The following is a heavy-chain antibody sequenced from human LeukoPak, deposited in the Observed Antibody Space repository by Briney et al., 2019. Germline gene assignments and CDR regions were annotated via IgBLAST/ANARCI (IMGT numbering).Heavy chain of an antibody. CDR3: ARGRDVPPIAAAGHYYYYYMDV. D-gene: IGHD6-13*01. CDR1: GGTFSSYA. V-gene: IGHV1-69*13. CDR2: IIPIFGTA. J-gene: IGHJ6*03. Sequence: SVKVSCKASGGTFSSYAISWVRQAPGQGLEWMGGIIPIFGTANYAQRFQGRVTITADESTSTAYMELSSLRSEDTAVYYCARGRDVPPIAAAGHYYYYYMDVWGKGTTVTVSS.